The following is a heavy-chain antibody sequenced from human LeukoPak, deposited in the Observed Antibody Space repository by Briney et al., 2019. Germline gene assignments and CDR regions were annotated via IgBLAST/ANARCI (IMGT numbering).Heavy chain of an antibody. CDR3: ATNPAAAGPNEPFDY. V-gene: IGHV1-58*01. J-gene: IGHJ4*02. Sequence: GASVKVSCKASGFTFTSSAVQWVRQARGQRLEWIGWIVVGSGNTNYAQKFQGWVTMTRDTSIGTAYMELSRLRSDDTAVYYCATNPAAAGPNEPFDYWGQGTLVTVSS. D-gene: IGHD6-13*01. CDR1: GFTFTSSA. CDR2: IVVGSGNT.